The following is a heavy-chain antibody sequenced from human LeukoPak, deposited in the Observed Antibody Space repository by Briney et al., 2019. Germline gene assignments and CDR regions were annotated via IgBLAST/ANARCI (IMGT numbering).Heavy chain of an antibody. D-gene: IGHD3-22*01. CDR2: VSNSGNT. CDR3: ASRAFYDSSGLDF. CDR1: GGSIRNYY. V-gene: IGHV4-59*08. J-gene: IGHJ4*02. Sequence: SETLSLTCSVFGGSIRNYYWTWIRQPPGKGLEWIGHVSNSGNTKYNPSLKSRVTISIDTSKKHFSLNLSSVSAADTAVYYCASRAFYDSSGLDFWGQGILVTVSS.